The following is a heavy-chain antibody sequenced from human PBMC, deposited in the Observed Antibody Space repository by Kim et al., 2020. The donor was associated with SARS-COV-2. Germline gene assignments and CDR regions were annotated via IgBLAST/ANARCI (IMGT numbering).Heavy chain of an antibody. V-gene: IGHV1-2*02. CDR1: GYTLTGYY. CDR2: INPNSGGT. CDR3: ARDGYSNFDF. D-gene: IGHD5-12*01. J-gene: IGHJ4*02. Sequence: ASVKVSCKASGYTLTGYYMHWVRQAPGQGLEWMGGINPNSGGTKYAQKFQGRVTMTRDTSISTAYMELSGLRSDDTAVYYCARDGYSNFDFWGQGTLVTVSS.